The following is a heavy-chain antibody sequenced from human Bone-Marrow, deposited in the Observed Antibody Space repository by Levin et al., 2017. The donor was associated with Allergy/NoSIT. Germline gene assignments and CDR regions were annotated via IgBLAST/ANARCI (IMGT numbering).Heavy chain of an antibody. Sequence: PGGSLRLSCVVSGFTFSSYAMSWIRQTPDKGLEWISIISGNSRTIYYADSVRGRFTISRDNSKNTLYLQMNSLSAQDTALYYCVSYRDGAYIRIAYGGQGSLVTVSS. J-gene: IGHJ4*02. CDR2: ISGNSRTI. CDR3: VSYRDGAYIRIAY. D-gene: IGHD3-16*02. V-gene: IGHV3-23*01. CDR1: GFTFSSYA.